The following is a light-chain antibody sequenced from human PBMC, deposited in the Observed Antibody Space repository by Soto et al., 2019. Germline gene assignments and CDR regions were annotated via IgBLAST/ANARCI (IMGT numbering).Light chain of an antibody. CDR3: QHSYNGPFT. J-gene: IGKJ3*01. CDR1: QSIIGNF. V-gene: IGKV3-20*01. Sequence: VFRSSPGTLSLSPGERATLSCRASQSIIGNFLVWYQQKLGQAPRLLIFAASSRATGIPDRFSGSGSGTDFTLTISRLQLEDFETYCCQHSYNGPFTFGPGTKVDI. CDR2: AAS.